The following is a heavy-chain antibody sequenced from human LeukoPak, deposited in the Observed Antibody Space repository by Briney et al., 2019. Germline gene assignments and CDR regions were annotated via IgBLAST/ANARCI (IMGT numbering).Heavy chain of an antibody. CDR2: IIPIFGTA. J-gene: IGHJ3*02. CDR3: AGAGYYDFWSGYVDAFDI. Sequence: SVKVSCKASGGTFSSYAISWVRQAPGQGLEWMGGIIPIFGTANYAQKFQGRVTITTDESTSTAYMELSSLRSEDTAVYYCAGAGYYDFWSGYVDAFDIWGQGTMVAVSS. CDR1: GGTFSSYA. D-gene: IGHD3-3*01. V-gene: IGHV1-69*05.